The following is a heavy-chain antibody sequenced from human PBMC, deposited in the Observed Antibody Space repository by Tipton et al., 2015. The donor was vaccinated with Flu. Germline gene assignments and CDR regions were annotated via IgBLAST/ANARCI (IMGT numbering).Heavy chain of an antibody. Sequence: TLSLTCSVSGDSIGSDYYWGWIRQPSGKGLEWIGNIHRTGSAYSNPSLRSRVTISVDTSKNQFSLSLTSVTAADTAVYYCARREYSNYVSEPKNWFDPWGQGTLVTVSS. J-gene: IGHJ5*02. CDR1: GDSIGSDYY. CDR3: ARREYSNYVSEPKNWFDP. V-gene: IGHV4-38-2*01. D-gene: IGHD4-11*01. CDR2: IHRTGSA.